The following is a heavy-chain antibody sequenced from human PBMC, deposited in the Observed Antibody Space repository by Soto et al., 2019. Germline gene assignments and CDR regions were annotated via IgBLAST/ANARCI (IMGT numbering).Heavy chain of an antibody. J-gene: IGHJ4*02. CDR1: GFTFSSYA. D-gene: IGHD2-2*01. CDR3: AKDLNHIVVVPAANY. Sequence: EVQLLESGGCLVQPGGSLRLSCAASGFTFSSYAMSWVRQAPGKGLEWVSAISGSGGSTYYADSVKGRFTISRDNSKNTLYLQMNSLRAEDTAVYYCAKDLNHIVVVPAANYWGQGTLVTVSS. CDR2: ISGSGGST. V-gene: IGHV3-23*01.